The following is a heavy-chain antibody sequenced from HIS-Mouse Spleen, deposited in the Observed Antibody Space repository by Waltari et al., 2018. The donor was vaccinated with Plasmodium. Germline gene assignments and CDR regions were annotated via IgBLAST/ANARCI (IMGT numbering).Heavy chain of an antibody. J-gene: IGHJ4*02. CDR2: IYYSGST. D-gene: IGHD5-18*01. V-gene: IGHV4-59*08. Sequence: QVQLQESGPGLVKPSETLSLTCTVSGGSISSYYWSWIRQPPGKGLEWIGNIYYSGSTTYNPSLKSLVTISVDTSKNQFSLKLSAVTAADTAVYYCARLRYSYGYFDYWGQGTLVTVSS. CDR1: GGSISSYY. CDR3: ARLRYSYGYFDY.